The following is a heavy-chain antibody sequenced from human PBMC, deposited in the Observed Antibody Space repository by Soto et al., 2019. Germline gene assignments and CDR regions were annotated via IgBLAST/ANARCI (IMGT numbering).Heavy chain of an antibody. J-gene: IGHJ6*02. D-gene: IGHD2-21*02. V-gene: IGHV1-18*01. CDR3: AREGDFPYYYYGMDV. CDR2: ISGYDGRT. CDR1: GYTFTRYG. Sequence: QVHLVQSGAEVKKPGASVKVSCKTSGYTFTRYGISWVRQAPGQGLEWMGWISGYDGRTNFAQKVQDRVTMTTDTSTSTVYMELRSLSSDDTAVYYCAREGDFPYYYYGMDVWGQGTPVTVSS.